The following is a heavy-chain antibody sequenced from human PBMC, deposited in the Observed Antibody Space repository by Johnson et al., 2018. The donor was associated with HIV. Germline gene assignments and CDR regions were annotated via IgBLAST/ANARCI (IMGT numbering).Heavy chain of an antibody. Sequence: QVQLVESGGGVVQPGGSLRLSCAASGFTFRSYGMHWVRQAPGKGLEWLAFIRYDGSNNYYGDSVKGRFTISRDNAKNTLYLQMNSLRAEDTAVYYCATSGNYDDDAFDIWGQGTMVTVSS. CDR2: IRYDGSNN. CDR1: GFTFRSYG. J-gene: IGHJ3*02. V-gene: IGHV3-30*02. D-gene: IGHD3-22*01. CDR3: ATSGNYDDDAFDI.